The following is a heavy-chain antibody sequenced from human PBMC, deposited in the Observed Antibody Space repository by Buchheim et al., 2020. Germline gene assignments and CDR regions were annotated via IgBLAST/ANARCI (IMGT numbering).Heavy chain of an antibody. V-gene: IGHV3-23*01. Sequence: EVRLLESGGGLLQPGGSLRLSCAASGFNFSRYAMSWVRQAPGKGPEWVSGIGGSGGSIYYADSVEGRFTISRDKSKKKLYLQMNSLRAEDTAVYYCAKEVGYSSGWFDPWGQGTL. CDR1: GFNFSRYA. D-gene: IGHD6-19*01. CDR2: IGGSGGSI. J-gene: IGHJ5*02. CDR3: AKEVGYSSGWFDP.